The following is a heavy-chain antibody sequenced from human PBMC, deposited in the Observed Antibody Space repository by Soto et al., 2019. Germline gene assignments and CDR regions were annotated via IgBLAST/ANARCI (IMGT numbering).Heavy chain of an antibody. V-gene: IGHV3-30-3*01. CDR2: ISYDGSNK. Sequence: QAQLVESGGGVVQPGRSLRLSCAASGFTFSSYAMHWVRQAPGKGLEWVAVISYDGSNKYYADSVKGRFTISRDNSKNTLYLQMTSLRAEDTAVYYCARDRFASSWSYFDYWGQGTLVTVSS. D-gene: IGHD6-13*01. CDR3: ARDRFASSWSYFDY. CDR1: GFTFSSYA. J-gene: IGHJ4*02.